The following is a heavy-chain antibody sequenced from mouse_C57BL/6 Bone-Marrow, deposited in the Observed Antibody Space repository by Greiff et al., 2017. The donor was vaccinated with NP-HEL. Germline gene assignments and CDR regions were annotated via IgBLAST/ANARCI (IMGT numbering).Heavy chain of an antibody. J-gene: IGHJ2*01. Sequence: EVQLQQSGPELVKPGASVKISCKASGYTFTDYYMNWVKQSHGKSLEWIGDINPNNGGTSYNQKFKGKATLTVDKSSSTAYMELRSLTSEDSAVYYCASPLWDYWGQGTTLTVSS. V-gene: IGHV1-26*01. CDR3: ASPLWDY. D-gene: IGHD1-1*01. CDR1: GYTFTDYY. CDR2: INPNNGGT.